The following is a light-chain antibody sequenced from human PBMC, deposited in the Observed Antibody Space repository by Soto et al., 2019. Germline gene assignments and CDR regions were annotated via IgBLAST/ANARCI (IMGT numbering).Light chain of an antibody. CDR3: ATLDSGLSVSWV. CDR2: DND. J-gene: IGLJ3*02. CDR1: SSNIGNDY. V-gene: IGLV1-51*01. Sequence: QSVLTQPPSVSAAPGQKVTISCSGSSSNIGNDYVSWYQLVPGKAPKLLIYDNDKRPSGIPDRFSGSKSGTSATLDIAGLQTGDEADYYCATLDSGLSVSWVFGGGTKLTV.